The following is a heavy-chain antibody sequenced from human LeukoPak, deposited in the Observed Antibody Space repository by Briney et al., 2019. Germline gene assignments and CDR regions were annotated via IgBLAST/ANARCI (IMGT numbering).Heavy chain of an antibody. D-gene: IGHD6-13*01. V-gene: IGHV3-21*01. Sequence: PGGSLRLSCAGSGFALKSYSLSWVRQAPGKGLEWVSSISSTSAYIYYADSVKGRFTISRDNVDNVVYLQMNSLGAEDTAVYYCARAGIAAAAVDAFDIWGQGTMVTVSS. J-gene: IGHJ3*02. CDR3: ARAGIAAAAVDAFDI. CDR1: GFALKSYS. CDR2: ISSTSAYI.